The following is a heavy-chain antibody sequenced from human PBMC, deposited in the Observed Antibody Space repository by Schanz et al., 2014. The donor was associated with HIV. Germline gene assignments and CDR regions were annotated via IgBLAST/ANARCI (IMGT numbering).Heavy chain of an antibody. D-gene: IGHD3-22*01. CDR2: IYYSGNT. J-gene: IGHJ3*02. CDR3: ARGYYDSSGYIHAFDI. Sequence: QVQLRASGPGLVKPSQTLSLTCTVSGDSIRSTNYFWSWIRQPPGKGLEWMGYIYYSGNTYYNPSLNSRVTISVDTSKNQFSLKLNSVTAADTAMYYCARGYYDSSGYIHAFDIWGQGTMVTVSS. V-gene: IGHV4-30-4*01. CDR1: GDSIRSTNYF.